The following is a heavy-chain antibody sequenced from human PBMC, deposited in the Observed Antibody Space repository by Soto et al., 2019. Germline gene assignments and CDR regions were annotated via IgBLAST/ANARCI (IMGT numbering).Heavy chain of an antibody. J-gene: IGHJ5*02. CDR1: GGSFSGYY. D-gene: IGHD5-18*01. CDR3: ARGHVDTDMAYYRSLGWFDP. Sequence: SETLSLTCAVYGGSFSGYYWSWIRQPPGKGLEWIGEINHSGSTNYNPSLKSRVTISVDTSKNQFSLKLSSVTAADTAVYYCARGHVDTDMAYYRSLGWFDPWGQGTLVTLSS. V-gene: IGHV4-34*01. CDR2: INHSGST.